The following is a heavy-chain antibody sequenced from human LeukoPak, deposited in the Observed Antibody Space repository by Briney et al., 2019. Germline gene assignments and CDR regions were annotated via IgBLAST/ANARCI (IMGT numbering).Heavy chain of an antibody. CDR1: GDSVSSNSAA. Sequence: SQTLSLTCAISGDSVSSNSAAWNWIRQSPSRGLEWLGRTYYRSKWYNDYAVSVKSRITINPDTSKNQFSLQLNSVTAADTAVYYCATLGFSSGYYYYFDHWGQGTLVTVSS. J-gene: IGHJ4*02. CDR2: TYYRSKWYN. D-gene: IGHD3-22*01. V-gene: IGHV6-1*01. CDR3: ATLGFSSGYYYYFDH.